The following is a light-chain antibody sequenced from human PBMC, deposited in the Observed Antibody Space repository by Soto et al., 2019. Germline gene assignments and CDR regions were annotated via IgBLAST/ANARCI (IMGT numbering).Light chain of an antibody. Sequence: IEMTQSPSSLSVSVGDRVTITCRASQGIRHDLGWYQQKPGKAPELLIYAASILQSGVPSRFSGSGSGTEFTLTIGSLQPDDFATYYCQQYNSYSPKWTFGQGTKVDI. V-gene: IGKV1-17*01. J-gene: IGKJ1*01. CDR1: QGIRHD. CDR3: QQYNSYSPKWT. CDR2: AAS.